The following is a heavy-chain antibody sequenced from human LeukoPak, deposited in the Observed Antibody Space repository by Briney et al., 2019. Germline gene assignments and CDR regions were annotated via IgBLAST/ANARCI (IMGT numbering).Heavy chain of an antibody. D-gene: IGHD2-2*01. V-gene: IGHV4-59*01. CDR3: ARGPYCSSTSCYQGWFDP. CDR1: GGSISSYY. J-gene: IGHJ5*02. Sequence: SETLSLTCTVSGGSISSYYWSWIRQPPGKALEWIGYIYYSGSTNYNPSLKSRVTISVDTSKNKFSLKLSSVTAADTAVYYCARGPYCSSTSCYQGWFDPWGQGTLVTVSS. CDR2: IYYSGST.